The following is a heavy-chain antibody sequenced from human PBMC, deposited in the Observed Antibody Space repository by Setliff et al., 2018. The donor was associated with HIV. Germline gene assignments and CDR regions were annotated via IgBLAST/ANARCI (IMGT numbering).Heavy chain of an antibody. CDR2: IFYSGST. D-gene: IGHD6-13*01. V-gene: IGHV4-61*01. CDR1: GGSVSTGNYY. Sequence: SETLSLTCTVSGGSVSTGNYYWNWIRLPPGKGLEWIGYIFYSGSTNYNPSLKSRVTISVDTSKSQFSLRLNSVTAADTAIYYCAKDHATSSWFTALLDYWGQGALVTVSS. CDR3: AKDHATSSWFTALLDY. J-gene: IGHJ4*02.